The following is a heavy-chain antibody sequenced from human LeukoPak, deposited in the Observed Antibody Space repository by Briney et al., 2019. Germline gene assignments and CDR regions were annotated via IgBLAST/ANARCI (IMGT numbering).Heavy chain of an antibody. CDR1: GFIFSRYG. V-gene: IGHV3-30*18. D-gene: IGHD4-17*01. J-gene: IGHJ4*02. CDR3: AKSWDTVTRGRTYFDY. CDR2: ISNDGSET. Sequence: GGSLRLSCVASGFIFSRYGMHWVRQAPGKGLEWVAIISNDGSETYYVDSVKGRFTISRDNSKNMLYLQMNSLRAEDTAVYYCAKSWDTVTRGRTYFDYWGQGTLVTASS.